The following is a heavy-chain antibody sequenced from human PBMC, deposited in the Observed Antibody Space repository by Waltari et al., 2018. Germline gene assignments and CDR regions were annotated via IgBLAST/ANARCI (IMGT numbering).Heavy chain of an antibody. V-gene: IGHV1-69*01. CDR3: ARQIYSYGYYYFDY. J-gene: IGHJ4*02. CDR1: GGTFSSYA. CDR2: SIPIFGTA. D-gene: IGHD5-18*01. Sequence: QVQLVQSGAEVKKPGSSVKVSCKASGGTFSSYAISWVRQAPGQGLEWMGGSIPIFGTANYAQKFQGRVTITADESTSTAYMELSSLRSEDTALYYCARQIYSYGYYYFDYWGQGTLVTVSS.